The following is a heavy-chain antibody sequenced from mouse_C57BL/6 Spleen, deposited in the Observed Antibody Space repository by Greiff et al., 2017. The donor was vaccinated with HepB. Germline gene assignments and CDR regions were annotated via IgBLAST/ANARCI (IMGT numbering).Heavy chain of an antibody. CDR1: GFTFSDYY. J-gene: IGHJ3*01. CDR2: INYDGSST. D-gene: IGHD2-4*01. Sequence: EVKLVESEGGLVQPGSSMKLSCTASGFTFSDYYMAWVRQVPEKGLEWVANINYDGSSTYYLDSLKSRFIISRDNAKNILYLQMSSLKSEDTATYYCARVYDYDGGAWFAYWGQGTLVTVSA. V-gene: IGHV5-16*01. CDR3: ARVYDYDGGAWFAY.